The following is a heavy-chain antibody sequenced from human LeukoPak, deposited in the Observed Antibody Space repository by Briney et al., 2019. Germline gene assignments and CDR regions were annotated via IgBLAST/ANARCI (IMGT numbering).Heavy chain of an antibody. CDR1: GFSFSAFG. D-gene: IGHD6-13*01. CDR2: IWYDGSSK. Sequence: PGRSLSLSCAASGFSFSAFGVNWVRQAPGRGLEWVAVIWYDGSSKDYADSVKGRFTLSRDNSKNTLYLQMNSLTVEDTAVYYCARSQSSSLIDYWGQGTLVTVSS. CDR3: ARSQSSSLIDY. J-gene: IGHJ4*02. V-gene: IGHV3-33*01.